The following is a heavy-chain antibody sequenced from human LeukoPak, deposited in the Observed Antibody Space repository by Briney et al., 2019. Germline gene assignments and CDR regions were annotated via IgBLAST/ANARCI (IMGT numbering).Heavy chain of an antibody. CDR3: ARDNWSKYYFDY. Sequence: GGSLRLSCAASGFTFSSYSMGWVRQAPGKGLEWVSSISSSSSYIYYADSVKGRFTISRDNAKNSLYLQMNSLRAEDTAVYYCARDNWSKYYFDYWGQGTLVTVSS. V-gene: IGHV3-21*01. CDR2: ISSSSSYI. J-gene: IGHJ4*02. D-gene: IGHD1/OR15-1a*01. CDR1: GFTFSSYS.